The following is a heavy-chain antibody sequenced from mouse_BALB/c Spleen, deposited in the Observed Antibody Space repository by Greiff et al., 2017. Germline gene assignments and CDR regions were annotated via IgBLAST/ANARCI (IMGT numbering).Heavy chain of an antibody. CDR1: GYTFTSYW. V-gene: IGHV1S81*02. D-gene: IGHD2-14*01. Sequence: VQLQQPGAELVKPGASVKLSCKASGYTFTSYWMHWVKQRPGQGLEWIGEINPSNGRTNYNEKFKSKATLTVDKSSSTAYMQLSSLTSEDSAVYYCAREVRRAMDYWGQGTSVTVSS. J-gene: IGHJ4*01. CDR3: AREVRRAMDY. CDR2: INPSNGRT.